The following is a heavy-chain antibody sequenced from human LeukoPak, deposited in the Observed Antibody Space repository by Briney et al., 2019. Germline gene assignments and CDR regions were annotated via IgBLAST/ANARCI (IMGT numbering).Heavy chain of an antibody. V-gene: IGHV3-74*01. J-gene: IGHJ3*02. D-gene: IGHD1-26*01. Sequence: GGSLRLSCAASGFTFSSYWMHWVRQAPGKGLVWVSRTNSDGSSTNYADSVKGRFTISRDNAKNTLYLQMNSLRAEDTAVYYCARWRELKAFDIWGQGTMVTVSS. CDR1: GFTFSSYW. CDR3: ARWRELKAFDI. CDR2: TNSDGSST.